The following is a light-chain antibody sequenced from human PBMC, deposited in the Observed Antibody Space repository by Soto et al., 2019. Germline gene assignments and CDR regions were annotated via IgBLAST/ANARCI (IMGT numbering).Light chain of an antibody. CDR2: HNT. CDR1: NSNVGAGFA. CDR3: QSFDTSLSGYV. J-gene: IGLJ1*01. Sequence: QSVLTQPPSVSGAPGQRVAISCTGNNSNVGAGFAVHWYQHHPGTAPKLLIYHNTNRPSGVPDRFSGSKTCPSASLAITGLQAEDEADYYCQSFDTSLSGYVFGTGTKVTVL. V-gene: IGLV1-40*01.